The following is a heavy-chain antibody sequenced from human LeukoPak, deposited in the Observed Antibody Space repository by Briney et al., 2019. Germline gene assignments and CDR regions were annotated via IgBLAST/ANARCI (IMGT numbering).Heavy chain of an antibody. Sequence: GGSLRLSCAASGFTFSSYAMSWVRQAPGKGLEWVSAISGSGGNTYYADSVKGRFTISRDNSKNTLYLQMNSLRAEDTAVYYCAKHVVTMIVVVITTGYFDYWGQGTLVTVSS. J-gene: IGHJ4*02. CDR1: GFTFSSYA. D-gene: IGHD3-22*01. V-gene: IGHV3-23*01. CDR3: AKHVVTMIVVVITTGYFDY. CDR2: ISGSGGNT.